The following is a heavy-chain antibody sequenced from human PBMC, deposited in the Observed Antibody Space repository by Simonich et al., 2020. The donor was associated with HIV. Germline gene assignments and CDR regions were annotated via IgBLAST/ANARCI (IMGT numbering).Heavy chain of an antibody. CDR3: AKDRYYNFWSGYYDY. CDR1: GFTFSSYA. Sequence: EVQLLESGGGLVQPGGSLRLSCAASGFTFSSYAMSWVRQAPGKGREWVSAIRVSGGRTYYADSVKGRFTISRDNSKNTLYLQMNSLRAEDTAVYYCAKDRYYNFWSGYYDYWGQGTLVTVSS. D-gene: IGHD3-3*01. J-gene: IGHJ4*02. V-gene: IGHV3-23*01. CDR2: IRVSGGRT.